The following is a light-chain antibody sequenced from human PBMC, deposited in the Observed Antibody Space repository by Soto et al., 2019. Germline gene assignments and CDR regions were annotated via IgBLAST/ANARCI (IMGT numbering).Light chain of an antibody. V-gene: IGKV1-17*01. CDR1: QDIRND. J-gene: IGKJ1*01. Sequence: DIQMTHSPSSLSASVGDRVTITCRPSQDIRNDLGWFQVKPGKAPKSLIYAASRLQSGVPSRFSGSGSGTEFTLTISRLQPEDFATYFYLQHKAYPWTFCQGTKVDIK. CDR2: AAS. CDR3: LQHKAYPWT.